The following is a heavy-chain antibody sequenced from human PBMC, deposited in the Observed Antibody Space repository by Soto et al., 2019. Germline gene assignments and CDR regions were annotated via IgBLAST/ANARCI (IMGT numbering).Heavy chain of an antibody. CDR3: ARQIYDSDTGPNFQYYFDS. D-gene: IGHD3-22*01. CDR1: GYSFAGYW. V-gene: IGHV5-10-1*01. CDR2: SDPSDSRT. J-gene: IGHJ4*02. Sequence: GESLKISCKGSGYSFAGYWITCLRQKPGRGLEWMGRSDPSDSRTYYSPSFRGHVTISVTKSITTVFLQWSSLRASDTAMYYCARQIYDSDTGPNFQYYFDSWGQGTQVTVYS.